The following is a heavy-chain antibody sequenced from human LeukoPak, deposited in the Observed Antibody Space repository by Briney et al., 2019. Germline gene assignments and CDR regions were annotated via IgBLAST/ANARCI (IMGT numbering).Heavy chain of an antibody. CDR3: ASFTILGRLYAFDI. V-gene: IGHV4-38-2*01. CDR2: IYHSGST. D-gene: IGHD3-3*01. CDR1: GYSISSGYC. Sequence: PSETLSLTCAVSGYSISSGYCWGWIRQPPGKGLEWIGSIYHSGSTYYNPSLKSRVTISVDTSKNQFSLKLSSVTAADTAVYYCASFTILGRLYAFDIWGQGTMVTVSS. J-gene: IGHJ3*02.